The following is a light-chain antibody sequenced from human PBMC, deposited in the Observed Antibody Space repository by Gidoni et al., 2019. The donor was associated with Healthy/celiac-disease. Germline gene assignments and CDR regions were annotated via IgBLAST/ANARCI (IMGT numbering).Light chain of an antibody. CDR1: SSDVGGYTY. CDR2: EVS. CDR3: SSYAGSNNVV. J-gene: IGLJ2*01. V-gene: IGLV2-8*01. Sequence: QSALPQPPSASRSPGASVPIPCTGTSSDVGGYTYVSWYQQHPGKAPKLMIYEVSKRPSGVPDRFSGSKSGNTASLTVSVLQAEDEADYYCSSYAGSNNVVFGGGTKLTVL.